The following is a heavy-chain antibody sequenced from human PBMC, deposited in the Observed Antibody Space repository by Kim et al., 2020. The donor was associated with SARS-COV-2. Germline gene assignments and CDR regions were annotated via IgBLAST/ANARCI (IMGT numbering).Heavy chain of an antibody. V-gene: IGHV7-4-1*02. CDR2: INTNTGNT. D-gene: IGHD3-22*01. Sequence: ASVKVSCKASGYTFTTYAMNWVRQAPGQGLEWMGWINTNTGNTTYAQGFTGRFVFSLDTSVSTAYLQISSLKAEDTAVYYCARESFGGFPPDSSLFLWGQGTLVTVSS. CDR1: GYTFTTYA. CDR3: ARESFGGFPPDSSLFL. J-gene: IGHJ4*02.